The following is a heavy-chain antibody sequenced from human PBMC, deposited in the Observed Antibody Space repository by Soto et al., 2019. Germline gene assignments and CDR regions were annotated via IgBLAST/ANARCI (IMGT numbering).Heavy chain of an antibody. D-gene: IGHD2-15*01. CDR3: ARGIGEYYSYGMDV. CDR2: IYSGGST. Sequence: SLRLSCAASGFIVSNSYMIWVRQAPGKGLEWVSVIYSGGSTYYADSVKGRFTISRDNTKNTMYLQMNSLRAEDTAVYYCARGIGEYYSYGMDVWGQGTTVTVSS. CDR1: GFIVSNSY. J-gene: IGHJ6*02. V-gene: IGHV3-53*01.